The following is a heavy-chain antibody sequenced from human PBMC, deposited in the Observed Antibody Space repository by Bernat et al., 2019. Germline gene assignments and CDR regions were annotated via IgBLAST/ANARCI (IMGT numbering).Heavy chain of an antibody. V-gene: IGHV3-53*01. D-gene: IGHD3-16*02. CDR1: GFTVSSNY. CDR2: IYSGGST. J-gene: IGHJ4*02. Sequence: EVQLVESGGGLIQPGGSLRLSCAASGFTVSSNYMSWVRQAPGKGLEWVSVIYSGGSTYYADSVKGRFTISRDNSKNTLYLQMNSLRAEDTAVYYCARHMITFGGVIGAYDYWAREPWSPSPQ. CDR3: ARHMITFGGVIGAYDY.